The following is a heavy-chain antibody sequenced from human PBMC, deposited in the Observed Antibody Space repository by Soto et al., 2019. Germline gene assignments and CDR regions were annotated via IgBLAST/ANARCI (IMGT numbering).Heavy chain of an antibody. Sequence: EVQLVESGGGLEKPGGSLSLSCAASGITFSNVWMSWVGQAPGKGLEWLGRIKKKTDGGTADYAAPVKGRFTISRDDSKNTLYLQMSNLKTEDTAVYYCRTQWLDWGQGTLVTVSS. D-gene: IGHD6-19*01. J-gene: IGHJ4*02. V-gene: IGHV3-15*01. CDR2: IKKKTDGGTA. CDR1: GITFSNVW. CDR3: RTQWLD.